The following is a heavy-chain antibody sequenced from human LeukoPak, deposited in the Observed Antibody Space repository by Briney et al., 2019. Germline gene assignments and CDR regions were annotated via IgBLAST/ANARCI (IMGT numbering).Heavy chain of an antibody. CDR3: ARCQYYDSSGYYYYYGMDV. D-gene: IGHD3-22*01. Sequence: GGSLRLSCAASGFTFSSYAMHWVRQAPGKGLGWVAVISYDGSNKYYADSVKGRFTISRDNSKNTLYLQMNSLRAEDTAVYYCARCQYYDSSGYYYYYGMDVWGQGTTVTVSS. J-gene: IGHJ6*02. V-gene: IGHV3-30-3*01. CDR1: GFTFSSYA. CDR2: ISYDGSNK.